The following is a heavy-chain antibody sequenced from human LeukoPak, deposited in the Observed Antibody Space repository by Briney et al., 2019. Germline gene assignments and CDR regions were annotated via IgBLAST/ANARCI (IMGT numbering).Heavy chain of an antibody. D-gene: IGHD4-17*01. CDR2: ISCLSTPL. CDR1: GFTFSSYE. CDR3: ARYLGDYH. J-gene: IGHJ4*02. V-gene: IGHV3-48*03. Sequence: GGSLRLSCAASGFTFSSYEMSWGRQAPGKGVEWVSYISCLSTPLYYPHSVNHPFTISIHNANNSLYMQMNSLRAEDTAVYYCARYLGDYHGGQGILVTVSS.